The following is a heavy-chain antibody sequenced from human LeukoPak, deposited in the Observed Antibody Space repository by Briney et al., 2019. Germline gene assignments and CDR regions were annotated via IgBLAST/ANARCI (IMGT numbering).Heavy chain of an antibody. V-gene: IGHV3-66*02. D-gene: IGHD2-8*01. J-gene: IGHJ4*02. CDR1: AFTVSSNY. CDR3: AGGVIDGPAGVDY. Sequence: GGSLRLSCAASAFTVSSNYMSWVRQAPGKGLEWVSVIYSGGSTYYADSVKGRFTISRDNSKNTLYLQMNSLRAEDTAVYYCAGGVIDGPAGVDYWGQGTLVTVSS. CDR2: IYSGGST.